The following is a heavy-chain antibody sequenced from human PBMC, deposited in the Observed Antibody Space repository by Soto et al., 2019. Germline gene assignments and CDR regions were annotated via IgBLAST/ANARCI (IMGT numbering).Heavy chain of an antibody. CDR3: ARDPSIVLVPAATYYYYYYGMDV. CDR2: IEQDGSEK. Sequence: PGGSLRLSCSASGFTFSSYWMSWVRQAPGKGLEWVANIEQDGSEKYYVDSVKGRFTISRDNAKNSLYLQMNSLRAEDTAVYYCARDPSIVLVPAATYYYYYYGMDVWGQGTTVTVSS. J-gene: IGHJ6*02. D-gene: IGHD2-2*01. V-gene: IGHV3-7*01. CDR1: GFTFSSYW.